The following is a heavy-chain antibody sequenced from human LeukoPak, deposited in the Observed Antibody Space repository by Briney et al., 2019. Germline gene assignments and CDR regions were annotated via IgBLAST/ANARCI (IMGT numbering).Heavy chain of an antibody. V-gene: IGHV2-5*01. J-gene: IGHJ6*02. CDR2: IYWNDDK. Sequence: SGPTLVNPTQTLTLTCTFSGFSLTTSGVGVGWIRQPPGKALEWLALIYWNDDKRYSPSLRSRLTINKDTSRNQVVLTMTNMDPVDTATYYCAHRQGGSPPIGVWGQGTTVTVSS. CDR1: GFSLTTSGVG. D-gene: IGHD1-26*01. CDR3: AHRQGGSPPIGV.